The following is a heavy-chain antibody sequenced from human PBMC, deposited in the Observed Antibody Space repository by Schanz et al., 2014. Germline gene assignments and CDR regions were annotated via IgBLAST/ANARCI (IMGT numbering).Heavy chain of an antibody. CDR3: AREGQYYYDSTDYFDY. CDR1: GFTFSSYA. D-gene: IGHD3-22*01. V-gene: IGHV3-30*04. CDR2: ISYDGSTK. Sequence: QVQLVESGGGVVQPGRSLRLSCAASGFTFSSYAIHWVRQAPGKGLEWVAVISYDGSTKYYADSVKGRFTISRDNSKNTLYLQMNSLRAEDTAVYYCAREGQYYYDSTDYFDYWGQGTLVTVSS. J-gene: IGHJ4*02.